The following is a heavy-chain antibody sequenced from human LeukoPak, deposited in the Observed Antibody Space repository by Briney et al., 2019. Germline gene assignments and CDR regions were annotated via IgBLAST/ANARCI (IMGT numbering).Heavy chain of an antibody. J-gene: IGHJ3*02. CDR2: IYTSGST. CDR1: GGSISSGGYY. D-gene: IGHD5-12*01. V-gene: IGHV4-61*02. CDR3: ARDGYSGYGPSYVGAFDI. Sequence: SQTLSLTCTVSGGSISSGGYYWSWIRQPAGKGLEWIGRIYTSGSTNYNPSLKSRVTISVDTSKNQFSLKLSSVTAADTAVYYCARDGYSGYGPSYVGAFDIWGQGTMVTVSS.